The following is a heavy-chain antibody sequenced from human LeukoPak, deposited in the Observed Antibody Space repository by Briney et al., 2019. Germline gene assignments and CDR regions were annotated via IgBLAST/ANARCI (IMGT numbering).Heavy chain of an antibody. Sequence: ASVKVSCKVSGYTFGVYGLSWVRQAPDQGLEWLGWIAPYEGDRQYTPKSQDRIIVTADTATTTVYMELKNLRIDDTAVYYCASNFIRTGYFGEYYLHWGQGTQVVVSS. CDR2: IAPYEGDR. D-gene: IGHD3-9*01. J-gene: IGHJ1*01. V-gene: IGHV1-18*01. CDR1: GYTFGVYG. CDR3: ASNFIRTGYFGEYYLH.